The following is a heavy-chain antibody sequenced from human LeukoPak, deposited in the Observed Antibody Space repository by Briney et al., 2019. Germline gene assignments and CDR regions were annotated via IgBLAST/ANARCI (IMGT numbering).Heavy chain of an antibody. Sequence: GGSLRLSCATSGFTFSTFWMHWVRQAPGKGLVWVSGIKSDGSITTYADSVKGRFTISRDNAENTLYLQMNSLRAEDTAVYYCARGRYYGMDVWGQGTTVTVSS. V-gene: IGHV3-74*03. J-gene: IGHJ6*02. CDR3: ARGRYYGMDV. CDR2: IKSDGSIT. CDR1: GFTFSTFW.